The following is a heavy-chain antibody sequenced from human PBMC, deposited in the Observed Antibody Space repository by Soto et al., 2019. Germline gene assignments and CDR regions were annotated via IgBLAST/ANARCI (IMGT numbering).Heavy chain of an antibody. Sequence: QVRFVQSGAEVKKPGASVKVSCKASGYTFTAYTIHWVRQAPGQSLEWMGWINAANGATKYSEKFQGRVTITRDTSARTAYMDLSTLSSKDTAVYFCARVSFETSRFADYWCQGTLVTVSS. CDR3: ARVSFETSRFADY. V-gene: IGHV1-3*01. D-gene: IGHD1-7*01. CDR2: INAANGAT. J-gene: IGHJ4*02. CDR1: GYTFTAYT.